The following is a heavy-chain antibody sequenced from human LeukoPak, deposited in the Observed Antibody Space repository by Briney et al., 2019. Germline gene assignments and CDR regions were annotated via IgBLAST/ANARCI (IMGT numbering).Heavy chain of an antibody. Sequence: PGGSLRLSCAASGFTFSAYRMSWVRQAPGKGLEWVSFFDSGLTIILYADSVKGRFTISRDNAKSSLFLQMNSLRAEDTAVYYCARAANHDYGDYDLLYWGQGTLVTVSS. CDR3: ARAANHDYGDYDLLY. CDR2: FDSGLTII. J-gene: IGHJ4*02. V-gene: IGHV3-48*01. CDR1: GFTFSAYR. D-gene: IGHD4-17*01.